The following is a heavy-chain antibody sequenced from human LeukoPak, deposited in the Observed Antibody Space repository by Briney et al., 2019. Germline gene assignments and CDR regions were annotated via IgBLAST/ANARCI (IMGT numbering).Heavy chain of an antibody. Sequence: ASVKDSCKASGYTFTGYYMHWVRQAPGQGLEWMGWINPNSGGTNYAQKFQGRVTMTRDTSISTAYMELSRLRSDDTAVYYCARGMRSYCSGGSCYSLGYWGQGTLVTVSS. CDR2: INPNSGGT. J-gene: IGHJ4*02. CDR3: ARGMRSYCSGGSCYSLGY. CDR1: GYTFTGYY. V-gene: IGHV1-2*02. D-gene: IGHD2-15*01.